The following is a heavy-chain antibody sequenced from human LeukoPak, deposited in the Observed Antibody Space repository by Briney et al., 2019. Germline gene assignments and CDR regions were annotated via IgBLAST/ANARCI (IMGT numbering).Heavy chain of an antibody. J-gene: IGHJ2*01. Sequence: SSETLSLTCTVYGGSFSDFHWSWIRLPPGKGLEWIGEINHSGNTNYNPSLKSRVTISIDTSRNQFSLKLSSVTAADTAVYYCARGKMTRDWYFDLWGRGTLVTVSS. D-gene: IGHD5-24*01. V-gene: IGHV4-34*01. CDR1: GGSFSDFH. CDR3: ARGKMTRDWYFDL. CDR2: INHSGNT.